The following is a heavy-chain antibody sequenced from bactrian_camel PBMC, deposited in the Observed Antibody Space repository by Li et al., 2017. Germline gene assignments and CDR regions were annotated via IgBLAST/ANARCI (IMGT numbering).Heavy chain of an antibody. D-gene: IGHD2*01. CDR2: IATGSGNT. V-gene: IGHV3S63*01. Sequence: HVQLVESGGGSVQAGGSLRLTCTASGYRSSNYCMAWFRQIPGKEREGVARIATGSGNTYYADSVKGRFTISQDNAKNTVYLQMNSLKPEDTAMYYCAARCPYCYTKLSVRDFTYWGQGTQVTVS. CDR1: GYRSSNYC. J-gene: IGHJ6*01. CDR3: AARCPYCYTKLSVRDFTY.